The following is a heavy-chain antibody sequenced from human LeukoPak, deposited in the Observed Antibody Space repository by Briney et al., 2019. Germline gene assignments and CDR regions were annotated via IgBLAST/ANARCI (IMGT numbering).Heavy chain of an antibody. CDR1: GFTFSSYG. D-gene: IGHD1-26*01. V-gene: IGHV3-33*08. Sequence: GGSLRLSCAASGFTFSSYGMHWVRQAPGKGLEWVAVIWYDGSNKYYADSVKGRFTISRDNSKNTLYLQMNSLRAEDTAVYYCARDVNSGSYYKSDAFDIWGQGTMVTVSS. CDR3: ARDVNSGSYYKSDAFDI. CDR2: IWYDGSNK. J-gene: IGHJ3*02.